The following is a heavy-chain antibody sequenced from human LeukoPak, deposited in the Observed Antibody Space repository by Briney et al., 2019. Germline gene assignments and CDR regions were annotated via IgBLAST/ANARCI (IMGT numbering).Heavy chain of an antibody. J-gene: IGHJ4*02. CDR1: GGTFSSFA. D-gene: IGHD6-6*01. V-gene: IGHV1-69*13. CDR3: ARDLWGEAARRGYYFDY. Sequence: SVKVSCKASGGTFSSFAISWVRQAPGQGLEWMGGIIPIFGTANYAQKFQGRVTITADESTSTAYMELSSLRSEDTAVYYCARDLWGEAARRGYYFDYWGQGTLVTVSS. CDR2: IIPIFGTA.